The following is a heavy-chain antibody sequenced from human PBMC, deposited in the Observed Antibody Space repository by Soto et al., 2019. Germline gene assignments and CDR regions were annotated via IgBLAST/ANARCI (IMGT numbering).Heavy chain of an antibody. Sequence: PGESLKISCKGSGFTLTSYWIAWVRQMPGKGLEWMGIIYPGDSDSSYSPSFQGQVTISADKSINIAYLHWSSLKASDTAIYYCAKHEGYCSTTTCSNFDYWGQGTLVTVSS. CDR3: AKHEGYCSTTTCSNFDY. CDR1: GFTLTSYW. D-gene: IGHD2-2*01. V-gene: IGHV5-51*01. J-gene: IGHJ4*02. CDR2: IYPGDSDS.